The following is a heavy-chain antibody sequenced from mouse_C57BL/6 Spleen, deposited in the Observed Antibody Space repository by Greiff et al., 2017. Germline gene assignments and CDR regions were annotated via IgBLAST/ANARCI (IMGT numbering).Heavy chain of an antibody. CDR1: GYTFTSYW. CDR2: IDPSDSET. Sequence: QVQLKQPGAELVRPGSSVKLSCKASGYTFTSYWMHWVKQRPIQGLEWIGNIDPSDSETHYNQKFKDKATLTVDKSSSTAYMQLSSLTSEDSAVYYCARKDRIVTIIDYWXQGTTXTVXS. D-gene: IGHD2-5*01. V-gene: IGHV1-52*01. CDR3: ARKDRIVTIIDY. J-gene: IGHJ2*01.